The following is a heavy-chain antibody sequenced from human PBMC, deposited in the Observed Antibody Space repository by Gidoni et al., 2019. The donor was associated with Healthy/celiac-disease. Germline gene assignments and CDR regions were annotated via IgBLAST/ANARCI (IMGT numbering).Heavy chain of an antibody. CDR3: ARLWYYDSSPFDY. Sequence: QLQLQESGPGLVKPSETLSLTCTVSGGSISSSSYYWGWIRQPPGKGLEWIGSIYYSGSTYYNPSLKSRVTISVDTSKNQFSLKLSSVTAADTAVYYCARLWYYDSSPFDYWGQGTLVTVSS. CDR2: IYYSGST. CDR1: GGSISSSSYY. D-gene: IGHD3-22*01. J-gene: IGHJ4*02. V-gene: IGHV4-39*01.